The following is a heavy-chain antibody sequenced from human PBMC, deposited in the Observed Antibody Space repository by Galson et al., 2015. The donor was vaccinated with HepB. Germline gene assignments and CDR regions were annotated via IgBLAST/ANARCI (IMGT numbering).Heavy chain of an antibody. CDR3: ARGEAAYCTGGVCYTNTKDYYYYYMDV. V-gene: IGHV1-3*01. D-gene: IGHD2-8*02. J-gene: IGHJ6*03. CDR1: GYTFTNYA. CDR2: INAGTGNT. Sequence: SVKVSCKASGYTFTNYAILWVRQAPGQRLEWMGWINAGTGNTKYSKTFQGRVTITKDTSASTAYMELRSLSSEDTAVYYCARGEAAYCTGGVCYTNTKDYYYYYMDVWGKGTTVTVSS.